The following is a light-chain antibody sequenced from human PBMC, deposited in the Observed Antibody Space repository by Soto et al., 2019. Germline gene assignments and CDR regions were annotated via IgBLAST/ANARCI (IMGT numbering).Light chain of an antibody. Sequence: YELTQPPSVSVAPGQTARIACGGTNIETKSVHWYQQKPGQAPVLVVYDDSRRPSGIPERFSGSNSGNTATLTISRVEAGDEADYYCQVWDTTSDHVVFGGGTKLTVL. V-gene: IGLV3-21*02. J-gene: IGLJ2*01. CDR3: QVWDTTSDHVV. CDR1: NIETKS. CDR2: DDS.